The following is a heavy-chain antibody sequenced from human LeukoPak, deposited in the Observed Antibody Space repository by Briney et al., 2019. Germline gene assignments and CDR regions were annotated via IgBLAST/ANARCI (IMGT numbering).Heavy chain of an antibody. J-gene: IGHJ1*01. CDR1: AFTFSSYG. D-gene: IGHD6-19*01. CDR2: ISGSGGST. Sequence: PGGSLRLSCAASAFTFSSYGMSWVRQAPGKGLEWVSAISGSGGSTYYADSVKGRFTISRDNSKNTLYLQMNSLRAEDTAVYYCAKDRWLVLAEYFQHWGQGTLVTVSS. CDR3: AKDRWLVLAEYFQH. V-gene: IGHV3-23*01.